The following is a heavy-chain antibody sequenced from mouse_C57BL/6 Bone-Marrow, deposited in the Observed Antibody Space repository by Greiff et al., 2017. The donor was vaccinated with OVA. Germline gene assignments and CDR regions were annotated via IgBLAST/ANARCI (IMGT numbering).Heavy chain of an antibody. V-gene: IGHV5-4*03. D-gene: IGHD2-4*01. Sequence: DVKLVESGGGLVKPGGSLKLSCAASGFTFSSYAMSWVRQTPEKRLEWVATISDGGSYTYYPDNVKGRFTISRDNAKNNLYLQMSHLKSEDTAMYYCARGLGYDYDYWGQGTTLTVSS. CDR3: ARGLGYDYDY. CDR2: ISDGGSYT. J-gene: IGHJ2*01. CDR1: GFTFSSYA.